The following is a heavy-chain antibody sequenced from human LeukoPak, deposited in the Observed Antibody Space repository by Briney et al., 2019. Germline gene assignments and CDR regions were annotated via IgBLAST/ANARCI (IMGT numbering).Heavy chain of an antibody. D-gene: IGHD1-26*01. CDR1: GFTFSSYA. CDR2: ISYDGSNK. J-gene: IGHJ4*02. CDR3: ANGNYPDY. Sequence: GRSLRLSCAASGFTFSSYAMHWVRQAPGKGLEWVAVISYDGSNKYYADSVKGRFTISRDNSKNTLYLQMNSLRAEDTAVYYCANGNYPDYWGQGTLVIVSS. V-gene: IGHV3-30-3*01.